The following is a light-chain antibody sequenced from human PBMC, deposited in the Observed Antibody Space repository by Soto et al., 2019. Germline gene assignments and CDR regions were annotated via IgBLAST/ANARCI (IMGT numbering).Light chain of an antibody. Sequence: MLITQSPATLSVSPGERVTLSCRTSHSVNSHVAWYQQKPGQAPRLLLYGASTRATGIPGRFSGRGSGTEFTLTINNLQSEDFAVYYCQQYRNWPRTFGQGTKV. J-gene: IGKJ1*01. CDR3: QQYRNWPRT. CDR2: GAS. CDR1: HSVNSH. V-gene: IGKV3-15*01.